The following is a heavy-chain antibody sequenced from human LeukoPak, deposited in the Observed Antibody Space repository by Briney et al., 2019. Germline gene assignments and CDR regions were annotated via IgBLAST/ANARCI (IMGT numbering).Heavy chain of an antibody. CDR1: GYTFAGYY. J-gene: IGHJ3*02. V-gene: IGHV1-46*01. CDR2: INPSGGST. D-gene: IGHD3-10*01. Sequence: ASVKVSCKASGYTFAGYYMHWVRQAPGQVLEWIGIINPSGGSTSYAQKFQGRVTMTRDTSTSTVYMELSSLRSEDTAVYYCARDYYGSGSYGDDAFDIWGQGTMVTVSS. CDR3: ARDYYGSGSYGDDAFDI.